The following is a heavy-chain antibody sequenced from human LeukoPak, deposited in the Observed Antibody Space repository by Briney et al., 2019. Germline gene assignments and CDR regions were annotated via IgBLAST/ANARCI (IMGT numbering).Heavy chain of an antibody. CDR1: GGSISSSSYY. J-gene: IGHJ4*02. Sequence: SETLSLTCTVSGGSISSSSYYWGWIRQPPGKGLEWIGSIYYSGSTYYNPSLKSRVTISVDTSKNQFSLKLSSVTAADTAVYYCARARLDSSGYYSFDYWGQGTLVTVSS. D-gene: IGHD3-22*01. V-gene: IGHV4-39*07. CDR2: IYYSGST. CDR3: ARARLDSSGYYSFDY.